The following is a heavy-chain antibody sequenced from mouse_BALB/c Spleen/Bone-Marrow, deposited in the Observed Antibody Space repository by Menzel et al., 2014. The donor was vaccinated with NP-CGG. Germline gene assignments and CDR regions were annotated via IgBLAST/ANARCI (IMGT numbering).Heavy chain of an antibody. CDR3: ARGLEYTMDY. CDR1: GYSFTGYT. J-gene: IGHJ4*01. V-gene: IGHV1-18*01. D-gene: IGHD2-13*01. CDR2: INPYNGGT. Sequence: SGPGLVKPGASMKISCKASGYSFTGYTMDWVRQSHGKNLEWIGLINPYNGGTNYNQKFEGKATLTVDKSSSTAYMELLSLTSEDSAVYYCARGLEYTMDYWGQGTSVTVSS.